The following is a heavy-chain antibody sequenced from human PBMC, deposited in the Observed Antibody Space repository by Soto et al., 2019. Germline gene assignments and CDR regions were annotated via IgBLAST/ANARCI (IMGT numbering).Heavy chain of an antibody. D-gene: IGHD3-10*01. J-gene: IGHJ4*02. CDR2: FYDVNT. V-gene: IGHV4-39*01. CDR3: ATTRGLAVGGSFDY. Sequence: PSETLSLTCIVSGGSITRRSSYWAWIRQPPGKGLEWVGTFYDVNTYHNPSLRSRITIAVDTSKNQFSLKLNSVAAADTAFYYCATTRGLAVGGSFDYWGQGMLVTVSS. CDR1: GGSITRRSSY.